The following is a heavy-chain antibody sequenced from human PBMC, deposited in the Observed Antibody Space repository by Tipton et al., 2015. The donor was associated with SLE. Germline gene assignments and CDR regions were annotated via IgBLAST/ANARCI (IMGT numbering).Heavy chain of an antibody. CDR1: GGSISNGGHY. D-gene: IGHD5-12*01. V-gene: IGHV4-31*03. CDR3: ARENRGSSPAVDY. J-gene: IGHJ4*02. Sequence: TLSLTCTVSGGSISNGGHYWSWIRQHPGKGLEWIGYIYNSGNTYYNPSLKSRVSISMDTSKNHFSLRLTSVTAADTAVYYCARENRGSSPAVDYWGQGALVTVSS. CDR2: IYNSGNT.